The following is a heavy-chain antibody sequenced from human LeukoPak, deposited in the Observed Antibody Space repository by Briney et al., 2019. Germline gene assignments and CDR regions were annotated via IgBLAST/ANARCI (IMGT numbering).Heavy chain of an antibody. Sequence: SETLSLTCAVYGGSFSGYYWSWIRQPPGKGLEWIGEINHSGSTNYNPSLKSRVTISVDTSKNQFSLKLSSVTAADTAVYYCARASCSSTSCSRGWYFDLWSRGTLVTVSS. J-gene: IGHJ2*01. D-gene: IGHD2-2*01. CDR1: GGSFSGYY. CDR2: INHSGST. CDR3: ARASCSSTSCSRGWYFDL. V-gene: IGHV4-34*01.